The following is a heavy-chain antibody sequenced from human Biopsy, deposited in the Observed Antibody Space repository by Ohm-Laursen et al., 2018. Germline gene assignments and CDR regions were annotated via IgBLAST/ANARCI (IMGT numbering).Heavy chain of an antibody. V-gene: IGHV1-69*01. J-gene: IGHJ4*02. CDR1: GGTLTNYA. CDR2: IIPIFGTA. CDR3: ARDALGGGSYRFFY. D-gene: IGHD1-26*01. Sequence: SSVKVSCKASGGTLTNYAISWVRQAPGQGLEWMGGIIPIFGTANYAQKFQGRVTITADESTSTAYMKLSSLRSDDTAVYYCARDALGGGSYRFFYWGQGSLVTVSS.